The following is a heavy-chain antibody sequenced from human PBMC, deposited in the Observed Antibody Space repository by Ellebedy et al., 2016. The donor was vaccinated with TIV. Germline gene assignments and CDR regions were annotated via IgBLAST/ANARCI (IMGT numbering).Heavy chain of an antibody. J-gene: IGHJ5*02. CDR2: IYNSDAT. V-gene: IGHV3-53*01. CDR1: GFTVNYNY. CDR3: ARVRGIVVARPDP. Sequence: PGGSLRLSCAASGFTVNYNYLTWVRQAPGKGLEWVSTIYNSDATYYADSVRGRFTISRDDSQNTLYLQMSSLRAEDTAVYYCARVRGIVVARPDPWGQGILVTVSS. D-gene: IGHD6-19*01.